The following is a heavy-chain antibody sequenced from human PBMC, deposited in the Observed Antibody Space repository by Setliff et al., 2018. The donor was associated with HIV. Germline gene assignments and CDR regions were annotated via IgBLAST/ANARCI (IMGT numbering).Heavy chain of an antibody. V-gene: IGHV1-69*13. Sequence: SVKVSCKASGGTFSSFAISWVRQAPGQGFEWMGGIIPIFGTTKYPLKFQGRVTITADESTTTAYMEVSRLRSEDTAVYYCASLTYCGGDCYSTGASDIWGQGTMVTVSS. D-gene: IGHD2-21*01. CDR1: GGTFSSFA. J-gene: IGHJ3*02. CDR3: ASLTYCGGDCYSTGASDI. CDR2: IIPIFGTT.